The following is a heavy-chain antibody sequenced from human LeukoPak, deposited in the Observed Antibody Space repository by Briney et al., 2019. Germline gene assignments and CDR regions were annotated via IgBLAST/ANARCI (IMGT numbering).Heavy chain of an antibody. CDR2: INPNSGGT. V-gene: IGHV1-2*06. D-gene: IGHD6-6*01. J-gene: IGHJ4*02. CDR3: ARGGPFPSGSSSREYYLDY. CDR1: GYTFTGYY. Sequence: ASVKVSCKASGYTFTGYYMHWVRQAPGQGLEWMGRINPNSGGTNYAQKFQGRVTMTRDTSINTAYMDLSRLRSDDTAVYYCARGGPFPSGSSSREYYLDYWGQGTLVTVSS.